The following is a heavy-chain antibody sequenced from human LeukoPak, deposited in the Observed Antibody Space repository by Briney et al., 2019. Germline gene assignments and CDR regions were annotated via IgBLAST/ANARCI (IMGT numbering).Heavy chain of an antibody. CDR1: GGSISSYY. V-gene: IGHV3-9*01. D-gene: IGHD6-13*01. CDR2: ISWNSGSI. J-gene: IGHJ5*02. CDR3: AKSIAAAAPNWFDP. Sequence: LSLTCTVSGGSISSYYWSWIRQPPGKGLEWVSGISWNSGSIGYADSVKGRFTISRDNAKNSLYLQMNSLRAEDTALYYCAKSIAAAAPNWFDPWGQGTLVTVSS.